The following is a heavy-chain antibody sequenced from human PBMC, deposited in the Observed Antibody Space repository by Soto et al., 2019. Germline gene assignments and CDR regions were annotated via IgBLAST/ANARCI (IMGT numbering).Heavy chain of an antibody. CDR2: TFFRSKWYN. Sequence: PAHIRSLTCAISGDTVSTTTTAWNWIRQSPSRGLEWLGRTFFRSKWYNDYAESVKGRIIINPDTSKNQFSLQLSSVTPEDTGVYYCARAGTTFFGLLPHFDYWVQGILVTLSS. V-gene: IGHV6-1*01. J-gene: IGHJ4*02. D-gene: IGHD3-3*01. CDR3: ARAGTTFFGLLPHFDY. CDR1: GDTVSTTTTA.